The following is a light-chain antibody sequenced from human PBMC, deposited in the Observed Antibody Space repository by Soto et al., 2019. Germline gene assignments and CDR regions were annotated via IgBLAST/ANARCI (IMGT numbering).Light chain of an antibody. V-gene: IGKV1-5*01. CDR3: QQFNSYST. Sequence: DIPMTQSPSTLSASVGDRVTITCRASQSISTWLAWYQQKPGKAPQLLIYEASRLESGVPSRFSGSGSGTEFTLTISSLQPDDFATYYCQQFNSYSTFGQGTKVEVK. CDR2: EAS. J-gene: IGKJ1*01. CDR1: QSISTW.